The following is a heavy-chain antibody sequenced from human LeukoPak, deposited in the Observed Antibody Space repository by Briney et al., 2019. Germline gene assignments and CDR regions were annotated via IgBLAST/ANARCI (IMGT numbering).Heavy chain of an antibody. Sequence: SSETLSLTCTVSGGSISSYYWSWIRQPAGKGLEWIGRIYTSGSTNYNPSLKSGVTMSVDTSNNQFSLKLSSVTAADTAVYYCARTNYYYDSSGYFVYYFDYWGQGTLVTVSS. V-gene: IGHV4-4*07. CDR2: IYTSGST. D-gene: IGHD3-22*01. CDR1: GGSISSYY. CDR3: ARTNYYYDSSGYFVYYFDY. J-gene: IGHJ4*02.